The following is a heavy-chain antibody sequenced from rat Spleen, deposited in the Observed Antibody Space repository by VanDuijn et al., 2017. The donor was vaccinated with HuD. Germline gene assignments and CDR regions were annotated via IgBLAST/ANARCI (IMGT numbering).Heavy chain of an antibody. Sequence: EGQVVGSGGGIVQPGRYMKTSRAASGFPFRQYEKVWVRQAPTKGLKWVASISYDGSTPYYRDSVKGRFTISRDNAKSTLYLQMDSLRSEDTATYYCTRGYYFDYWGQGVMVTVSS. J-gene: IGHJ2*01. V-gene: IGHV5-7*01. D-gene: IGHD1-12*01. CDR1: GFPFRQYE. CDR2: ISYDGSTP. CDR3: TRGYYFDY.